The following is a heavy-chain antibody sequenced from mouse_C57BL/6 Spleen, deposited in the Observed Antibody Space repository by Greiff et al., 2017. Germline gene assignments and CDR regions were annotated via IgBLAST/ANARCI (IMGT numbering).Heavy chain of an antibody. Sequence: VQRVESGAELVRPGASVTLSCKASGYTFTDYEMHWVKQTPVHGLEWIGAIDPETGGTAYNQKFKGKAILTADKSSSTAYMELRSLTSEDSAVYYCTRYLLYAMDYWGQGTSVTVSS. V-gene: IGHV1-15*01. CDR3: TRYLLYAMDY. CDR2: IDPETGGT. J-gene: IGHJ4*01. CDR1: GYTFTDYE.